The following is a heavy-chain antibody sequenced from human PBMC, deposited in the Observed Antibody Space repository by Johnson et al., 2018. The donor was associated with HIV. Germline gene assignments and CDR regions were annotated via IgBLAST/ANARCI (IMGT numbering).Heavy chain of an antibody. CDR1: GFTFSSYA. Sequence: VQLLESGGGVVQPGRSLRLSCAASGFTFSSYAMHWVRQAPGKGLEWVAVISYYGSNKYYADSVKGRFTISRDSSKNTLYLQMNSLRAEDTAVYYCARSVHDYGDYLWGRDAFDIWGQGTMVTVSS. D-gene: IGHD4-17*01. CDR3: ARSVHDYGDYLWGRDAFDI. CDR2: ISYYGSNK. J-gene: IGHJ3*02. V-gene: IGHV3-30*04.